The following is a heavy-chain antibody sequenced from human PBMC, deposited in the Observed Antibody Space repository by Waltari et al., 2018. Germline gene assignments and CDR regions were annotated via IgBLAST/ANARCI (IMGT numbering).Heavy chain of an antibody. J-gene: IGHJ4*02. CDR2: IATGSNRL. CDR3: AREPTVTGENYFDS. D-gene: IGHD4-17*01. V-gene: IGHV3-48*01. Sequence: EVQLVESGGGLAQPGGTLRLSCETAGFPCKNNAMSWVRQAPGKGLEWVAYIATGSNRLYYANSVKGRFTISRDNAKDSLFLQMNSLRAEDTALYFCAREPTVTGENYFDSWGQGALVSVSS. CDR1: GFPCKNNA.